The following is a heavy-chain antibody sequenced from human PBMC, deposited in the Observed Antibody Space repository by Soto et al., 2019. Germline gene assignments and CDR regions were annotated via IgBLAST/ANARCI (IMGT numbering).Heavy chain of an antibody. Sequence: QVQLVQSGAEVKKPGASVKVSCKASGYTFTSYGIIWVRQAPGQGFKWMGWISDYNGHTNYAQKLQGRVTMTTDTSTSTAYMELRSLRSDDTAVYYCSRSLSGYITHFDYWGQGTLVTVSS. CDR2: ISDYNGHT. D-gene: IGHD3-22*01. V-gene: IGHV1-18*01. CDR1: GYTFTSYG. J-gene: IGHJ4*02. CDR3: SRSLSGYITHFDY.